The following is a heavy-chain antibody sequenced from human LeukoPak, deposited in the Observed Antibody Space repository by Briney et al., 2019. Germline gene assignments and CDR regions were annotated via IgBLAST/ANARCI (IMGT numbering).Heavy chain of an antibody. J-gene: IGHJ4*02. V-gene: IGHV3-21*01. Sequence: GSLRLSCAASGFTFKSYSMNWVRQAPGKGLEWVSSISNSSSYIYYADSVKGRFIISRDNAKNSLYLQMNSLRAEDTAVYYCARSDADCPRYWGQGTLVTVSS. CDR3: ARSDADCPRY. CDR1: GFTFKSYS. D-gene: IGHD2-15*01. CDR2: ISNSSSYI.